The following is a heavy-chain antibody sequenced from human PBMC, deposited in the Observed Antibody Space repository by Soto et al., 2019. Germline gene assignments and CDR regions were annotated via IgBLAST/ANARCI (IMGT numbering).Heavy chain of an antibody. V-gene: IGHV3-23*01. J-gene: IGHJ6*03. CDR2: ISGSGGST. Sequence: GGSLRLSCAASGFTFSSYAMSWVRQAPGKGLERVSAISGSGGSTYYADSVKGRFTISRDNSKNTLYLQMNSLRAEDTAVYYCAKRYSSTSQYYYYYMDVWGKGTTVTVSS. CDR1: GFTFSSYA. CDR3: AKRYSSTSQYYYYYMDV. D-gene: IGHD2-2*01.